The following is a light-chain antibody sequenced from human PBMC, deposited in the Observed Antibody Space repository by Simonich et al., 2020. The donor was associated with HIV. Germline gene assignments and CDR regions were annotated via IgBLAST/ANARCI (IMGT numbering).Light chain of an antibody. CDR2: RNN. CDR1: SSNNESNY. V-gene: IGLV1-47*01. J-gene: IGLJ3*02. CDR3: AAWDDSLSGRV. Sequence: QSVLTQPPSASGTPGQRVTISCSGSSSNNESNYVYWYQQLPGTAPKVLIYRNNQRPSGGPDRFSGSKSGTSASLAISGLRSEDEADYYCAAWDDSLSGRVFGGGTKLTVL.